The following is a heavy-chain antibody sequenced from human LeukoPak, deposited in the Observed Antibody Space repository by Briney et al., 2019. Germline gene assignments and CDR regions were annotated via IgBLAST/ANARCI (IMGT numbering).Heavy chain of an antibody. CDR3: ARVPASYYYYMDV. J-gene: IGHJ6*03. CDR2: INTNTGNP. CDR1: GYTFTDYY. V-gene: IGHV7-4-1*02. Sequence: ASVKVSCKASGYTFTDYYMHWVRQAPGQGLEWMGWINTNTGNPTYAQGFTGRFVFSLDTSVSTAYLQISSLKAEDTAVYYCARVPASYYYYMDVWGKGTTVTVSS.